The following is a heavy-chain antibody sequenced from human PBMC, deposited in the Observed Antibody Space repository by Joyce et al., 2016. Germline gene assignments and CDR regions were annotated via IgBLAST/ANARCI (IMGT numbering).Heavy chain of an antibody. CDR1: GFTFSNYW. CDR2: SDRDGRTT. D-gene: IGHD4-17*01. CDR3: ARGDYDVFYYAMDV. Sequence: EVQLVESGGGLVQPGGSLRLSCAASGFTFSNYWMHWVRQAPGKGLVWVSRSDRDGRTTKYADSVKGRFTISRDNAKKTLFLQMNSLRAEDSAVYYCARGDYDVFYYAMDVWGQGTAVIVS. V-gene: IGHV3-74*03. J-gene: IGHJ6*02.